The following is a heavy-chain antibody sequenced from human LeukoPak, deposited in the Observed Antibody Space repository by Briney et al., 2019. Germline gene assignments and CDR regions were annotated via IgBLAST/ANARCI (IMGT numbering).Heavy chain of an antibody. CDR1: GFTFSSYG. V-gene: IGHV3-30*18. J-gene: IGHJ4*02. D-gene: IGHD3-10*01. CDR3: AKEIYYGSGSYPDY. CDR2: ISNDGNNK. Sequence: QPGRSLRLSCEASGFTFSSYGIHWVRQAPGKGLEWVAAISNDGNNKYYAGSVKGRFTISRDNSKNTLYLQMNSLRAEDTAVYYCAKEIYYGSGSYPDYWGQGTLVIVSS.